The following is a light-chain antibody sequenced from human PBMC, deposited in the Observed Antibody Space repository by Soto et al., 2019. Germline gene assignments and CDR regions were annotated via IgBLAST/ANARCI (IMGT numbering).Light chain of an antibody. CDR1: QSVSSSY. CDR3: QQYGSSPRYT. V-gene: IGKV3-20*01. CDR2: GAS. J-gene: IGKJ2*01. Sequence: EIVLTQSPCTLSVSPGERATLSCRASQSVSSSYLAWYQQKPGQAPRLLIYGASSRATGIPDRFSGSGSGTDFSLTISRLEPEDFAVYYCQQYGSSPRYTFGQGTKLEI.